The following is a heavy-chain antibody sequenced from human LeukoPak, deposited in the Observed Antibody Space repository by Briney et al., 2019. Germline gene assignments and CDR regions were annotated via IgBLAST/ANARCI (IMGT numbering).Heavy chain of an antibody. V-gene: IGHV1-69*04. CDR1: GGTFSTYA. D-gene: IGHD7-27*01. CDR2: IIPILDIA. J-gene: IGHJ4*02. CDR3: AREELTGDRKGGVDY. Sequence: ASVKVSCKASGGTFSTYAISWVRQPPGQGLEWMGRIIPILDIANYAQKFQGRVTITADKSTTTVYMVLSSLKSEDTAMYYCAREELTGDRKGGVDYWGQGTLVTVSS.